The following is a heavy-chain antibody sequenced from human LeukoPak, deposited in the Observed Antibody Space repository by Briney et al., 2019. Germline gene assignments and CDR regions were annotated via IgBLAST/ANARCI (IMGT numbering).Heavy chain of an antibody. CDR2: ISGDGGST. CDR1: GFTFDDYA. D-gene: IGHD6-13*01. Sequence: PGGSLRLSCAASGFTFDDYAMHWVRQAPGKGLEWVSLISGDGGSTYYADSVKGRFTISRDNSKNTLYLQMNSLRAEDTAVYYCAKPRPSYSSSWYDHWGQGTLVTVSS. V-gene: IGHV3-43*02. J-gene: IGHJ5*02. CDR3: AKPRPSYSSSWYDH.